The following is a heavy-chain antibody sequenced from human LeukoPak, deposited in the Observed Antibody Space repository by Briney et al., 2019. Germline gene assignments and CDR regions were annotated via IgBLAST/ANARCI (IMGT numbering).Heavy chain of an antibody. V-gene: IGHV4-34*01. CDR2: INPRGST. Sequence: SETLSPTCGVYGGSFSGYYWSWIRQPPGKGLEWIGEINPRGSTNYNPSLKSRVTLSADTSKNQFSLTLNSETAADTAVYYCARRRLGYYFDYWGQGTLVTVSS. CDR3: ARRRLGYYFDY. J-gene: IGHJ4*02. CDR1: GGSFSGYY. D-gene: IGHD5-24*01.